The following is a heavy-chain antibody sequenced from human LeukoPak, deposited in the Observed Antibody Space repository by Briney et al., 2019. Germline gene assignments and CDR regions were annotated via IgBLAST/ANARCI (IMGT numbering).Heavy chain of an antibody. D-gene: IGHD6-19*01. J-gene: IGHJ4*02. V-gene: IGHV1-8*01. Sequence: ASVKVSCKASGYTFTSYDINWVRQATGQGLEWMGWMNPNSGNTGYAQKFQGSVTMTRNTSISTAYMELSSLRSEDTAVYYCARVGGIAVAAPFDYWGQGTLVTVSS. CDR3: ARVGGIAVAAPFDY. CDR1: GYTFTSYD. CDR2: MNPNSGNT.